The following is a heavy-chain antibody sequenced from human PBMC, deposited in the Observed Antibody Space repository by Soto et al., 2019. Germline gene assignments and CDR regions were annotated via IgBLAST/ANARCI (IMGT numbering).Heavy chain of an antibody. D-gene: IGHD2-8*01. CDR2: ISGSGGST. J-gene: IGHJ4*02. CDR1: GFTFSSYA. Sequence: EVQLLESGAGLVQPGGSLRLSCAASGFTFSSYAMSWVRQAPGKGLTWVSAISGSGGSTYYADSVKGRFTISRDNSKNTLYLQMNSLRAEDTAVYYCANDRQSGVYAIPDYWGQGTLVTVSS. CDR3: ANDRQSGVYAIPDY. V-gene: IGHV3-23*01.